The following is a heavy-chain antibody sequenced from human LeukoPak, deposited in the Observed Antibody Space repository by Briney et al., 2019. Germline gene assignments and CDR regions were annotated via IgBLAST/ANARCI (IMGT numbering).Heavy chain of an antibody. Sequence: GGSLRLSCAASGFTFSRYGMHWVRQTPGKGLEWVAYIRKDGSDKYYADSVKGRFTISRDSPKNMLYLQMNSLRVEETAVYYCAKDFRWGLDYWGQGTPVTVSS. CDR2: IRKDGSDK. J-gene: IGHJ4*02. D-gene: IGHD4-23*01. V-gene: IGHV3-30*02. CDR1: GFTFSRYG. CDR3: AKDFRWGLDY.